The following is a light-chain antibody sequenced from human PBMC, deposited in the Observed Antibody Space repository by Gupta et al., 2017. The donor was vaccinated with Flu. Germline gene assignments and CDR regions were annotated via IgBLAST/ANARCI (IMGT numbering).Light chain of an antibody. Sequence: SVLTQPPSASRTPGQRVTISCSGSRSNIEGSIVDWYQQLPGTAPKLLIYGNNHRPSGVPDRFSGSKSGTSASLAISGLQAEDEADYYCAAWDDSLKAWLFGGGTKLTVL. J-gene: IGLJ3*02. CDR2: GNN. V-gene: IGLV1-44*01. CDR3: AAWDDSLKAWL. CDR1: RSNIEGSI.